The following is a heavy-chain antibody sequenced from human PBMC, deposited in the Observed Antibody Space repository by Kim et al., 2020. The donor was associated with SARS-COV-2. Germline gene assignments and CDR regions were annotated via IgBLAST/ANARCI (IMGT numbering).Heavy chain of an antibody. CDR3: AKDPSYDSSGYYYGNWFDP. D-gene: IGHD3-22*01. Sequence: GGSLRLSCAASGFTFSSYAMSWVRQAPGKGLEWVSAISGSGGSTYYADSVKGRFTISRDNSKNTLYLQMNSLRAEDTAVYYCAKDPSYDSSGYYYGNWFDPWGQGTLVTVSS. V-gene: IGHV3-23*01. CDR1: GFTFSSYA. J-gene: IGHJ5*02. CDR2: ISGSGGST.